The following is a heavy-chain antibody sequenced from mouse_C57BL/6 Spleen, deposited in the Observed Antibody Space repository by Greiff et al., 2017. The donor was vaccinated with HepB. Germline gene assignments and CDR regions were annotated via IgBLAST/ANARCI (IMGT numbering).Heavy chain of an antibody. CDR2: ISSGSSTI. J-gene: IGHJ3*01. V-gene: IGHV5-17*01. Sequence: EVKLMESGGGLVKPGGSLKLSCAASGFTFSDYGMHWVRQAPEKGLEWVAYISSGSSTIYYADTVKGRFTISRDNAKNTLFLQMTSLRSEDTAMYYCARIWDGYYLFAYWGQGTLVTVSA. CDR1: GFTFSDYG. D-gene: IGHD2-3*01. CDR3: ARIWDGYYLFAY.